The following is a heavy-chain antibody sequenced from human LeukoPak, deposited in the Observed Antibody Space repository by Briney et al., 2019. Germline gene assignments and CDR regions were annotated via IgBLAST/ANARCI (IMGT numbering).Heavy chain of an antibody. CDR3: ARDVSSSWPHYYFDY. CDR2: IYYSGST. CDR1: GGSISSSSYY. D-gene: IGHD6-13*01. Sequence: PSETLSLTCTVSGGSISSSSYYWGWIRQPPGKGLEWIGSIYYSGSTYYNPSLKSRVTISVDTSKNQFSLKLSSVTAADTAVYYCARDVSSSWPHYYFDYWGQGTLVTV. V-gene: IGHV4-39*07. J-gene: IGHJ4*02.